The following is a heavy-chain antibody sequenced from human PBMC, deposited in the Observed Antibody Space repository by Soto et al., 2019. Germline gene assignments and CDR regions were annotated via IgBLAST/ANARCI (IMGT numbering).Heavy chain of an antibody. CDR1: GGTFSSYA. D-gene: IGHD2-2*01. CDR3: ARDQGEYCSSTSCPSSYYYYGMDV. CDR2: IIPIFGTA. J-gene: IGHJ6*02. Sequence: QVQLVQSGAEVKKPGSSVKVSCKASGGTFSSYAISWVRQAPGQGLEWMGGIIPIFGTANYAQKFQCRVKITADESTSTAYMELSSLRSEDTAVYYCARDQGEYCSSTSCPSSYYYYGMDVWGQGTTVTVSS. V-gene: IGHV1-69*01.